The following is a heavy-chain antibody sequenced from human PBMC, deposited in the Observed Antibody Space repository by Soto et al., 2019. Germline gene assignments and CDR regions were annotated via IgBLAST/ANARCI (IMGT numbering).Heavy chain of an antibody. Sequence: QLQLQESGPGLVKPSETLSLTCTVSGGSISSSSYYWGWIRQPPGKGLEWIGSIYYSGSTYYNPSLKSRVTISVDTSKNQFSLKLSSVTAADTAVYYCARRRDIVVVPGSLNYYYYYYMDVWGKGTTVTVSS. D-gene: IGHD2-2*01. CDR3: ARRRDIVVVPGSLNYYYYYYMDV. CDR1: GGSISSSSYY. J-gene: IGHJ6*03. V-gene: IGHV4-39*01. CDR2: IYYSGST.